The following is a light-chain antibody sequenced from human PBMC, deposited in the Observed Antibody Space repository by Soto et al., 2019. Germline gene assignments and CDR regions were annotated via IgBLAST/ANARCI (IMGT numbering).Light chain of an antibody. Sequence: EIVLTQPPGTPSLCPRARATLSCRASQSVSSNYLAGYQQKPGQAPRLLIYGASSGATGIPDRFSGSGSGTDFTLTISRLEPEDFAVYYCQQYGSSPHTFGQGTKVDIK. CDR1: QSVSSNY. J-gene: IGKJ2*01. CDR2: GAS. V-gene: IGKV3-20*01. CDR3: QQYGSSPHT.